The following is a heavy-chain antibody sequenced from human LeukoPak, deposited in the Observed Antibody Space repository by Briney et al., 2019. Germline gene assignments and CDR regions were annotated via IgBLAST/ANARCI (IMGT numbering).Heavy chain of an antibody. CDR2: ISSNGGST. V-gene: IGHV3-64*01. CDR1: GFTFSSYA. CDR3: ARERCSSTSCYSLDY. J-gene: IGHJ4*02. Sequence: GGSLRLSCAASGFTFSSYAMHWVRQAPGKGLGYVSAISSNGGSTYYANSVKGRFTISRDNSKNTLCLQMGSLRAEDMAVYYCARERCSSTSCYSLDYWGQGTLVTVSS. D-gene: IGHD2-2*01.